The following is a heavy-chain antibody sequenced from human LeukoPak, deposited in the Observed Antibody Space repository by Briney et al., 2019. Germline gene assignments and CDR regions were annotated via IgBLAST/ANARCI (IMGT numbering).Heavy chain of an antibody. J-gene: IGHJ4*02. CDR1: GFTFSSHY. V-gene: IGHV3-74*01. Sequence: GGSLRLSCAASGFTFSSHYMHWVRQAPGKGRVWVSRINSDGSSTSYADSVKGRFTISRDNVKNTMYMQMNSLRVDYTGVYCSVRSLEGWGQGTLVTVSS. CDR2: INSDGSST. CDR3: VRSLEG.